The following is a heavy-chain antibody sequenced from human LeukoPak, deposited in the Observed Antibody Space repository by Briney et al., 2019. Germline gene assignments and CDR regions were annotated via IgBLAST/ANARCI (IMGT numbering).Heavy chain of an antibody. Sequence: GEALKISCKGSGYSFTSYWIGWVRQMPGKGLEWRGSIYPGDSDTRYSPSFQCQVTISADKSFSTAYLQWSSLKASDTAIYYCASSKSSSWYPFYFDFWGQGTLVTVSS. CDR1: GYSFTSYW. CDR2: IYPGDSDT. CDR3: ASSKSSSWYPFYFDF. D-gene: IGHD6-13*01. J-gene: IGHJ4*02. V-gene: IGHV5-51*01.